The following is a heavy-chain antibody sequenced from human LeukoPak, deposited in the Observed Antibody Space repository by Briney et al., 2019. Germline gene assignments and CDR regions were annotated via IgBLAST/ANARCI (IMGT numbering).Heavy chain of an antibody. D-gene: IGHD6-19*01. Sequence: SETLSLTCTVAGGSISSYYWSWVRQPPGKGLEWIGDIYYSGSTNYNPSLKSRVTISVDTSKNQFSLKLSSVTAADTAVYYCARHGYSSGSLAWFDPWGQGTQVTVSS. CDR1: GGSISSYY. V-gene: IGHV4-59*01. J-gene: IGHJ5*02. CDR3: ARHGYSSGSLAWFDP. CDR2: IYYSGST.